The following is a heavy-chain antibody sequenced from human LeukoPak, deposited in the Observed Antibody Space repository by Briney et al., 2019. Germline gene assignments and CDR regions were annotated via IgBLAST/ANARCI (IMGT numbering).Heavy chain of an antibody. CDR1: GFTVSSNY. D-gene: IGHD1-26*01. J-gene: IGHJ4*02. CDR2: LYSGGNT. Sequence: PGGSLRPSCAASGFTVSSNYMSWVRQAPGKGLEWVSVLYSGGNTYYADSVKGRFSISRDDSKNTLYLQMDSLRADDTAVYYCAKDLAGSGSYSFDYWGQGTLVTVSS. V-gene: IGHV3-66*01. CDR3: AKDLAGSGSYSFDY.